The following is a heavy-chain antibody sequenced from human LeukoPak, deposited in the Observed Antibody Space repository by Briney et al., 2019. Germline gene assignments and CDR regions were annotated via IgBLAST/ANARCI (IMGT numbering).Heavy chain of an antibody. CDR2: IIPILAIA. J-gene: IGHJ3*02. D-gene: IGHD3-22*01. V-gene: IGHV1-69*04. Sequence: SVKVSCKASGYSFTAHYIHWVRQAPGQGLEWMGRIIPILAIANYAQIFQGRVTITADKSTSTAYMELSSLRSEDTAVYYCARERQTYYYDSSGFPEAFDIWGQGTMVTVSS. CDR1: GYSFTAHY. CDR3: ARERQTYYYDSSGFPEAFDI.